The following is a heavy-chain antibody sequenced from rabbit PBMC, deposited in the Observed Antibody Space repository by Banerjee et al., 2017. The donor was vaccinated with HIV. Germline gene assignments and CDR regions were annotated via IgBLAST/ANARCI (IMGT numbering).Heavy chain of an antibody. CDR3: SGGPDWALGL. CDR2: INTSSGNP. V-gene: IGHV1S45*01. Sequence: QEQLEESGGDLVKPEGSLTLTCTASGFSFSNGYVMCWVRQAPGKGLEWIACINTSSGNPCFAERGKGPFPNSKTPSATVALQIASLTAAGTATYFWSGGPDWALGLWGQGTLVTVS. J-gene: IGHJ3*01. CDR1: GFSFSNGYV.